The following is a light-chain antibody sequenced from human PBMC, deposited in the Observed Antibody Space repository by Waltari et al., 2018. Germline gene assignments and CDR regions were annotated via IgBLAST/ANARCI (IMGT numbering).Light chain of an antibody. CDR2: HAS. CDR1: QGVGKY. V-gene: IGKV3-20*01. Sequence: EIVLTQSPGTMSLSPGERATFSCRASQGVGKYLAWYQQRPGQAPRLLLYHASIRATGIPDRFSGSVSGTDFSLTISRLEPEDFAVYYCQKYDFLPATFGQGTTVEIK. CDR3: QKYDFLPAT. J-gene: IGKJ1*01.